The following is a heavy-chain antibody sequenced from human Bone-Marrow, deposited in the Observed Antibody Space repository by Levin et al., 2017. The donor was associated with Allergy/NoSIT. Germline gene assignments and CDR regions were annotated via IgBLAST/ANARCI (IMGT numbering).Heavy chain of an antibody. J-gene: IGHJ4*02. CDR2: IIPILGIA. Sequence: SVKVSCKASGGTFSSYAISWVRQAPGQGLEWMGRIIPILGIANYAQKFQGRVTITADKSTSTAYMELSSLRSEDTAVYYCARATLIHHYYGSGSYAGAFDYWGQGTLVTVSS. CDR3: ARATLIHHYYGSGSYAGAFDY. D-gene: IGHD3-10*01. CDR1: GGTFSSYA. V-gene: IGHV1-69*04.